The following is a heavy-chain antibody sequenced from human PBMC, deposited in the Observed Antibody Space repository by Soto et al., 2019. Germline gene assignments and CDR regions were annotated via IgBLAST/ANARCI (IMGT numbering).Heavy chain of an antibody. J-gene: IGHJ6*02. CDR3: ARGKMWDVPGMYA. D-gene: IGHD1-26*01. Sequence: EVQLVESGGGLARPGGSLRVSCAVSGFSLSDFNMHWVRQAPGKGLEWVGLSRNRHNSHTTEYAASVKGRFTISRDESTTSVTLQMNSLRTEDTAVYYCARGKMWDVPGMYAWGQGTAVIVSS. CDR1: GFSLSDFN. V-gene: IGHV3-72*01. CDR2: SRNRHNSHTT.